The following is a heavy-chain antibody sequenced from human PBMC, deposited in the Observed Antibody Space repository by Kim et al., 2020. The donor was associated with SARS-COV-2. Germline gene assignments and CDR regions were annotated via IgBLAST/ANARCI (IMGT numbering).Heavy chain of an antibody. D-gene: IGHD5-18*01. Sequence: GGSLRLSCAASGFTFSDYYMSWIRQAPGKGLEWVSYISSSGSTIYYADSVKGRFTISRDNAKNTLYLQMNSLRAEDTAVYYCARDYRMQLWFGVDDAFDVWGQGTMVTVSS. J-gene: IGHJ3*01. CDR2: ISSSGSTI. CDR3: ARDYRMQLWFGVDDAFDV. CDR1: GFTFSDYY. V-gene: IGHV3-11*04.